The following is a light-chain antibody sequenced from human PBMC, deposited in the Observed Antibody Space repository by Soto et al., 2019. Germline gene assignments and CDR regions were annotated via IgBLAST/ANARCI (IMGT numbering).Light chain of an antibody. CDR2: GAS. V-gene: IGKV3-20*01. J-gene: IGKJ5*01. Sequence: EIVLTQSPGTLSLSPGERATFSCRASQSVSSRYLAWYQQKPGQAPRLLIYGASSRATGIPDRFSGSGSGTDFSLTISRLEPADFAVYYCQQYSSSPRVTFGQGTRLEIK. CDR1: QSVSSRY. CDR3: QQYSSSPRVT.